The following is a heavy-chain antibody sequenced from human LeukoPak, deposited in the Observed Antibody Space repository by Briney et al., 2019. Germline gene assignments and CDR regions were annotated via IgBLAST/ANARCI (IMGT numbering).Heavy chain of an antibody. J-gene: IGHJ2*01. Sequence: GGSLRLSCVASGFTFSRYGMSWVRQAPGKGLEWVSGISGSGGKTYHADSVKGRFTISRDNSKSTLYLQMNSLRGDDTAVYYCAKPGRGDGDYWYFDLWGRGTLVTVSS. D-gene: IGHD3-10*01. CDR2: ISGSGGKT. CDR3: AKPGRGDGDYWYFDL. V-gene: IGHV3-23*01. CDR1: GFTFSRYG.